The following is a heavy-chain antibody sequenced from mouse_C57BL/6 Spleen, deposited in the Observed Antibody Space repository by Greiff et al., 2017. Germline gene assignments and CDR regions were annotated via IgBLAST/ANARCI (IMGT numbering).Heavy chain of an antibody. CDR3: ARKDCYYSNDEDAMDY. D-gene: IGHD2-5*01. CDR2: INPNNGGT. CDR1: GYTFTDYN. J-gene: IGHJ4*01. V-gene: IGHV1-22*01. Sequence: EVKLVESGPELVKPGASVKMSCKASGYTFTDYNMHWVKQSHGKSLEWIGYINPNNGGTSYNQKFKGKATLTVNKSSSTAYMELRSLTSEDSAVYYCARKDCYYSNDEDAMDYWGQGTSVTVSS.